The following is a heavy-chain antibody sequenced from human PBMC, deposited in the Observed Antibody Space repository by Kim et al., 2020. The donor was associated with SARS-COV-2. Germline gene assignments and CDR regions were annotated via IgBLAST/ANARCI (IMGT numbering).Heavy chain of an antibody. V-gene: IGHV3-33*05. CDR1: GFTFSSYG. Sequence: GGSLRLSCAASGFTFSSYGMHWVRQAPGKGLEWVAVISYDGSNKYYADSVKGRFTISRDNSKNTLYLQMNSLRAEDTAVYYCARDLRNYDSSGYYDGGYWGQGTLVTVSS. CDR3: ARDLRNYDSSGYYDGGY. D-gene: IGHD3-22*01. CDR2: ISYDGSNK. J-gene: IGHJ4*02.